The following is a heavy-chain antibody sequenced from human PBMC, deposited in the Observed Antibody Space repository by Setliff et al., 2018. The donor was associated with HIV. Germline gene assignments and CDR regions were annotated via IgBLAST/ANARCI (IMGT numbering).Heavy chain of an antibody. CDR3: ARIEVSGGSCKGDN. CDR1: GFSLDTRGVG. CDR2: VYWDDDK. J-gene: IGHJ4*02. D-gene: IGHD2-15*01. V-gene: IGHV2-5*02. Sequence: SGPTLVNPTQTLTLTCSFSGFSLDTRGVGVTWIRQPPGKALEWLTIVYWDDDKRYSPSLKTRLTISKDTSKNLVVLTMTNMDPVDTATYYCARIEVSGGSCKGDNWGQGTLVTVSS.